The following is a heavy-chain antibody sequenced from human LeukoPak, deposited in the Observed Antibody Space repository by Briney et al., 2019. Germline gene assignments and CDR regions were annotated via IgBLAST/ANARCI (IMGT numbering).Heavy chain of an antibody. CDR2: ISGCGGST. V-gene: IGHV3-23*01. J-gene: IGHJ4*02. Sequence: PGGSLRLSCAASGFTFSSYAMSWVRQAPGKGLEWVSAISGCGGSTYYADSVKGRFTISRDNSKNTLYLQMNSLRAEDTAVYYCAKFTVAGKFYYFDYWGQGTLVTVSS. CDR1: GFTFSSYA. CDR3: AKFTVAGKFYYFDY. D-gene: IGHD6-19*01.